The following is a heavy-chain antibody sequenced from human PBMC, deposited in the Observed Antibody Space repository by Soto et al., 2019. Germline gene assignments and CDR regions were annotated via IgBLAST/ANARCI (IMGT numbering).Heavy chain of an antibody. D-gene: IGHD2-15*01. J-gene: IGHJ4*02. CDR3: ARGRSGGSGY. V-gene: IGHV1-8*01. Sequence: RASVKVSCKASGYIFSSYEINWVRQATGQGLEWMGWMNPNKGFTGYAQKFQGRVTMTRDTSTNTAYMELSGPRSDDTAVYYCARGRSGGSGYWGQGTLVTVPS. CDR2: MNPNKGFT. CDR1: GYIFSSYE.